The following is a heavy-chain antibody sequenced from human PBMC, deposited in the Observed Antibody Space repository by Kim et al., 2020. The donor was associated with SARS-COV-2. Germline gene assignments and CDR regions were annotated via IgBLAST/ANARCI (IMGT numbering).Heavy chain of an antibody. Sequence: ASVKVSCKASGYTFTSYGISWVRQAPGQGLEWMGWISAYNGNTNYAQKLQGRVTMTTDTSTSTAYMELRSLRSDDTAVYYCARTREGAYCSSTSCRSLFDYWGQGTLVTVSS. CDR2: ISAYNGNT. CDR1: GYTFTSYG. D-gene: IGHD2-2*01. J-gene: IGHJ4*02. CDR3: ARTREGAYCSSTSCRSLFDY. V-gene: IGHV1-18*01.